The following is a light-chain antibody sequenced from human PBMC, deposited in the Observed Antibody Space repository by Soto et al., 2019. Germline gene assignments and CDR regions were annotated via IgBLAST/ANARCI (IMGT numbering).Light chain of an antibody. J-gene: IGKJ3*01. V-gene: IGKV1-39*01. CDR1: QTISRS. CDR3: QQSFSIPFT. CDR2: AAT. Sequence: DIQMTQSPASLSASLGDKVTIACRTSQTISRSLNWYHHRPGKAPRLLVYAATTLQSGVPSRFSGSGSGTDFSLAISSLQPEDFATYYCQQSFSIPFTFGPGTKVDIK.